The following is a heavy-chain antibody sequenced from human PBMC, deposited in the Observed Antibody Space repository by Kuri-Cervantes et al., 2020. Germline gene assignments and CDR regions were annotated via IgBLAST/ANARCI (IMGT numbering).Heavy chain of an antibody. CDR1: GGTFGSYA. Sequence: SVKVSCKASGGTFGSYAMSWVRQAPGQGLEWMGGIIPIFGTANYAQKFQGRVTITTDESTSTAYMELSSLRSEDTAVYYCARGWGWDAFDIWGQGTMVTVSS. CDR2: IIPIFGTA. D-gene: IGHD3-16*01. V-gene: IGHV1-69*05. J-gene: IGHJ3*02. CDR3: ARGWGWDAFDI.